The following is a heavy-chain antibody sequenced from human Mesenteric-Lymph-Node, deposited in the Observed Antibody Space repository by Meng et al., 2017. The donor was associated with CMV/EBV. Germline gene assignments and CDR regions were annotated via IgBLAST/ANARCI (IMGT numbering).Heavy chain of an antibody. CDR1: GFTFSSYS. CDR3: AKWGGGVQAWDHYGMDV. V-gene: IGHV3-48*01. CDR2: ISSSSTI. D-gene: IGHD1-26*01. Sequence: GESLKISCAASGFTFSSYSMNWVRQAPGKGLEWVSYISSSSTIYYADSVRGRFTISRDNSKNTLYLQMNNLRAEDTAVYYCAKWGGGVQAWDHYGMDVWGQGTTVTVSS. J-gene: IGHJ6*02.